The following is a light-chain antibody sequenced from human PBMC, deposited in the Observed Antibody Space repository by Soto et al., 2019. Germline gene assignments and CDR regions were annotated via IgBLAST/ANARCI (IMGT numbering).Light chain of an antibody. J-gene: IGKJ3*01. V-gene: IGKV2-28*01. Sequence: DIVMTQSPLSLPVTPGEPAYISCRSSQSLLHSNGYNYFDWYLQKPGQSPQLLIYLGSNRASGVPDRFSGSGSGTDFTLKISRVEAEDVGVYYCMQALQTPAFGPGTKVDIK. CDR1: QSLLHSNGYNY. CDR2: LGS. CDR3: MQALQTPA.